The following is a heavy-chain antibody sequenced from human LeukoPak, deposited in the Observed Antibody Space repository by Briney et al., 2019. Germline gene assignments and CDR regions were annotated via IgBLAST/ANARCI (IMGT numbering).Heavy chain of an antibody. Sequence: SETLSLTCAVYGGSFSGYYWSWIRPPPGKGLEWIGEINHSGSTNYNPSLKSRVTISVDTSKNQFSLKLSSVTAADTAVYYCARGRLRSYFQHWGQGTLVTVSS. CDR2: INHSGST. V-gene: IGHV4-34*01. J-gene: IGHJ1*01. CDR1: GGSFSGYY. D-gene: IGHD4-17*01. CDR3: ARGRLRSYFQH.